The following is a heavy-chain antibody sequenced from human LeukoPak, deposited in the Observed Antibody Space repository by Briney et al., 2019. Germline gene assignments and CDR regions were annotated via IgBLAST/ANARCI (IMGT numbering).Heavy chain of an antibody. J-gene: IGHJ4*02. Sequence: PGGSLRLSCAASGFTFSSYGMHWVRQAPGKGLEWVANIKQDGSKKSYVDSVKGRFTISRDNAKNSLYLQMNSLRAEDTALYYCTRVGYIDEGIDYWGQGTLVTVSS. D-gene: IGHD5-24*01. CDR3: TRVGYIDEGIDY. CDR2: IKQDGSKK. CDR1: GFTFSSYG. V-gene: IGHV3-7*04.